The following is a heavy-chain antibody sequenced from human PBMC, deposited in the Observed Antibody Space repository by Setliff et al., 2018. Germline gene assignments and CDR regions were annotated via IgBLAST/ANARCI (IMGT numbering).Heavy chain of an antibody. CDR2: MNPNSGNT. CDR3: ARGGRSWWCGGLPTYGMDV. CDR1: GYTFTSYD. D-gene: IGHD3-10*01. J-gene: IGHJ6*02. V-gene: IGHV1-8*02. Sequence: ASVKVSCKASGYTFTSYDINWVRQATGQGLEWMGWMNPNSGNTGYAQKFQGRVTMTRNTSISTAYMELSSLRSEDTAVYYCARGGRSWWCGGLPTYGMDVWGQGTTVTVSS.